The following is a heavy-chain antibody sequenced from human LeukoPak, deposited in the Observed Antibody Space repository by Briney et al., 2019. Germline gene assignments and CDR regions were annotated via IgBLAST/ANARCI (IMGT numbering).Heavy chain of an antibody. Sequence: PGGSLRLSCAVSGITMSDHWMDWVRQAPGKGLEWVGRVKRRGESEPTNYAAPVKGRFTISRDDSKNTLYLQMNSLRDEDTAVYFCTLIQGWGSGTYYLDYWGQGTVVTVSS. CDR3: TLIQGWGSGTYYLDY. D-gene: IGHD3-10*01. CDR1: GITMSDHW. J-gene: IGHJ4*02. V-gene: IGHV3-15*01. CDR2: VKRRGESEPT.